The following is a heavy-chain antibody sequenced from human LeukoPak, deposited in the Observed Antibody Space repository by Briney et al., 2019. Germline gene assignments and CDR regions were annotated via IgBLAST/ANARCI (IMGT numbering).Heavy chain of an antibody. V-gene: IGHV1-2*02. CDR1: GYTFTVYY. J-gene: IGHJ1*01. D-gene: IGHD1-26*01. Sequence: GASVRVSYRASGYTFTVYYMHGVRQAPGQGREGVGWINPNSGGTNYAQNFQGRVTMPRDTSISPAYMELCRLRSADPAVYYCARVRELLSYFQHWGQGTLLTVSS. CDR2: INPNSGGT. CDR3: ARVRELLSYFQH.